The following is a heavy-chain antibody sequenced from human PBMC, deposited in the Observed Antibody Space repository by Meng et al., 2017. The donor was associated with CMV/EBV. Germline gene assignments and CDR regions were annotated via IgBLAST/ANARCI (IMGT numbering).Heavy chain of an antibody. CDR2: IIPILGIA. Sequence: SVKVSCKASGYTFTGYYMHWVRQAPGQGLEWMGRIIPILGIANYAQKFQGRVTITADKSTSTAYMELSRLRSDDTAVYYCARDLHDCSSTSCYRYYYYYYGMDVWGQGTTVTVSS. D-gene: IGHD2-2*01. CDR1: GYTFTGYY. V-gene: IGHV1-69*04. CDR3: ARDLHDCSSTSCYRYYYYYYGMDV. J-gene: IGHJ6*02.